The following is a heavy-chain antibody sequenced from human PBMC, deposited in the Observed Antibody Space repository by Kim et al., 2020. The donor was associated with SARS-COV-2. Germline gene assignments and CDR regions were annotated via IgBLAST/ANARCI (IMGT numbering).Heavy chain of an antibody. CDR3: ARGGEWAGYSYGYERYYYYGMDV. CDR2: ISSSGSTI. J-gene: IGHJ6*02. CDR1: GFTFSDYY. D-gene: IGHD5-18*01. Sequence: GGSLRLSCAASGFTFSDYYMSWIRQAPGKGLEWVSYISSSGSTIYYADSVKGRFTISRDNAKNSLYLQMNSLRAEDTAVYYCARGGEWAGYSYGYERYYYYGMDVWGQGTTVTVSS. V-gene: IGHV3-11*01.